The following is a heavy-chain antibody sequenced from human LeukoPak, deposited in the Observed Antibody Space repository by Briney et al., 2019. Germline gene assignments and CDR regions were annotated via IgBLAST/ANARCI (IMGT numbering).Heavy chain of an antibody. CDR3: ARAPWIQLWRLDY. V-gene: IGHV3-7*01. CDR2: IRQDGSEK. J-gene: IGHJ4*02. Sequence: GGSLRLSCAASGFTFSSYWMSWVRQAPGKGLEWVANIRQDGSEKYYVDSVKGRFTISRDNAKNSLYLQMNSLRAEDTAVYYCARAPWIQLWRLDYWGQGTLVTVSS. CDR1: GFTFSSYW. D-gene: IGHD5-18*01.